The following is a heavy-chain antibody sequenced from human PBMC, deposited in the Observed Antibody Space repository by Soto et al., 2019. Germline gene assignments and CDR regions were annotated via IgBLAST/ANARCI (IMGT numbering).Heavy chain of an antibody. Sequence: EVQLVESGGGLIQPGGSLRLSCAASGFRFDTYSMNWVRQAPGKGLEWVAYISTTSSTIYYADSVKGRFTVSRDNARNSLYLQMDSLRDEDTAVYYCAREKIVLAPAAVRWFDPWGQGTLVTVSS. CDR2: ISTTSSTI. V-gene: IGHV3-48*02. CDR3: AREKIVLAPAAVRWFDP. J-gene: IGHJ5*02. CDR1: GFRFDTYS. D-gene: IGHD2-2*01.